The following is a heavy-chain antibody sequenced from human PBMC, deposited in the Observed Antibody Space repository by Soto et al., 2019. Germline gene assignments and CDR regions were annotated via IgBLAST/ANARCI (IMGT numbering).Heavy chain of an antibody. CDR3: ARVGGTGGYTYGLDY. CDR2: IIPVFGTG. Sequence: SVNVSCKASGGTFSSYSISWVRQTPGQGLEWMGGIIPVFGTGIYAQKFQGRVTITADKSTNTAYMELSSLRSEDTAVYFCARVGGTGGYTYGLDYWGQGTLVTVSS. CDR1: GGTFSSYS. J-gene: IGHJ4*02. D-gene: IGHD5-18*01. V-gene: IGHV1-69*06.